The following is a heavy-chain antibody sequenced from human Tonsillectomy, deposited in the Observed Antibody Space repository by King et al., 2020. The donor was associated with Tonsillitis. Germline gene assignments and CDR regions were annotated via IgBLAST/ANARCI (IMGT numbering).Heavy chain of an antibody. D-gene: IGHD3-10*01. CDR1: GFIFRDYW. V-gene: IGHV3-7*03. CDR3: GRHLNFCASGICYDAFDI. Sequence: VQLVESGGALVQPGGSLRLSCAASGFIFRDYWMTCVRQAPGKGLEGVANIRHDVTQNNFVDAGKGRFTISTDNAKNSLHLGMKSLRAEDTAVYYCGRHLNFCASGICYDAFDIWGQGTKVTVSS. J-gene: IGHJ3*02. CDR2: IRHDVTQN.